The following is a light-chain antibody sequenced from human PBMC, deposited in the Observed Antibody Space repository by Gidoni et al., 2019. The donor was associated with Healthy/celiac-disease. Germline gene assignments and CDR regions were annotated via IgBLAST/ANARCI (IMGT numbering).Light chain of an antibody. Sequence: IQLTKSPSSLSASVGDRVTITCRASQGISSYLAWYQQKPGKAPKLLIYAASTLQSGVPSRFSGSGSGTEFTLTISSLQPEDFATYYCQQLNSYPLTFGGGTKVEIK. CDR3: QQLNSYPLT. CDR1: QGISSY. J-gene: IGKJ4*01. CDR2: AAS. V-gene: IGKV1-9*01.